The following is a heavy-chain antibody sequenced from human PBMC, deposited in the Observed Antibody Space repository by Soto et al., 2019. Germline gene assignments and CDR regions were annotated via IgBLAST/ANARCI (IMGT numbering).Heavy chain of an antibody. D-gene: IGHD3-10*01. Sequence: ETLKISCQSSGYNFISYWIAWVRQMPGKGLEWMGIIYPGDSDATYSPSFEGQVTVSVDKAITTAYLQWISLKASDAAMYYCARQAYFGSGTDYSDYWGQGSQVTVSS. J-gene: IGHJ4*02. V-gene: IGHV5-51*01. CDR3: ARQAYFGSGTDYSDY. CDR1: GYNFISYW. CDR2: IYPGDSDA.